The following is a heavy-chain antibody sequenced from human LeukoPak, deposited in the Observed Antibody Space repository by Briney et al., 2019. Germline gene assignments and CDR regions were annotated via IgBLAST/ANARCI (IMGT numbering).Heavy chain of an antibody. J-gene: IGHJ4*02. CDR1: GGSISSGDYY. CDR2: ICYSGST. V-gene: IGHV4-30-4*08. D-gene: IGHD3-3*01. Sequence: PSQTLSLTCTVSGGSISSGDYYWSWIRQPPGKGLEWIGYICYSGSTYYNPSLKSRVTISVDTSKNQFSLKLSSVTAADTAVYYCARSSADYDFWSGYPLLFDYWGQGTLVTVSS. CDR3: ARSSADYDFWSGYPLLFDY.